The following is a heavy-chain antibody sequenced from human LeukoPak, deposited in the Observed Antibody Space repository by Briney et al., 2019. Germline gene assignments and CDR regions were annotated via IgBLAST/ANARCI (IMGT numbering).Heavy chain of an antibody. CDR1: GGSISSSSYY. V-gene: IGHV4-39*01. CDR3: ARVVVVAATRYFGMDV. Sequence: PSETLSLTCTVSGGSISSSSYYWGWIRQPPGRGLEWIGSIYYGGSTYHNPSLKSRVTISVDTSKNQFSLKLSSVTAADTAVYYCARVVVVAATRYFGMDVWGQGTTVTVSS. CDR2: IYYGGST. J-gene: IGHJ6*02. D-gene: IGHD6-19*01.